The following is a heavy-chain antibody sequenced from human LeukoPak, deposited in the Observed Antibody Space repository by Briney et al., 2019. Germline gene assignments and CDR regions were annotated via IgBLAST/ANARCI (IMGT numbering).Heavy chain of an antibody. J-gene: IGHJ4*02. V-gene: IGHV1-2*02. D-gene: IGHD1-26*01. CDR2: INPNSGGT. CDR3: ARVGEGSIGYFDY. Sequence: GASVKVSCKASGYTFTGYYMHWVRQAPGQGLEWMGWINPNSGGTNYAQKFQGRVTMTRDTSISTAYMELSRLRSDDTAVYYCARVGEGSIGYFDYWGQGTLVTVSS. CDR1: GYTFTGYY.